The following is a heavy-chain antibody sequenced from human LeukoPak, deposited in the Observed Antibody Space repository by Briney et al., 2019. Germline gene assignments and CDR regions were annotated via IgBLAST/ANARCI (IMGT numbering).Heavy chain of an antibody. V-gene: IGHV4-39*07. Sequence: SETLSLTCTVSGGSISSSSYYWGWIRQPPGKGLEWIGSIYYSGSTYYNPSLKSRVTISVDTSKNQFSLKLSSVTAADTAVYYCARVGRESYELDYWGQGTLVTVSS. CDR1: GGSISSSSYY. CDR2: IYYSGST. D-gene: IGHD1-26*01. J-gene: IGHJ4*02. CDR3: ARVGRESYELDY.